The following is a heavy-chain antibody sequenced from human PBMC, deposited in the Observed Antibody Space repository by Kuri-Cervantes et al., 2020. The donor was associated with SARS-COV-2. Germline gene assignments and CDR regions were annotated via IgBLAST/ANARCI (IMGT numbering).Heavy chain of an antibody. V-gene: IGHV3-23*01. Sequence: GESLKISFAASGFTFSSYAMSCVRQAPGKGLEWVSAIIGSGGSTYYADSVNGRFPISRDNSKNTLYLQMNSLIAEDAAVYYCAKGISWFGELNIGVPYYYGMDVWGHGTTVTVSS. J-gene: IGHJ6*02. CDR2: IIGSGGST. CDR1: GFTFSSYA. D-gene: IGHD3-10*01. CDR3: AKGISWFGELNIGVPYYYGMDV.